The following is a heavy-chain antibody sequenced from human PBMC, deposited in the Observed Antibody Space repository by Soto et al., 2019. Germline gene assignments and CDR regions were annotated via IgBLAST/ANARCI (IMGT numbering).Heavy chain of an antibody. V-gene: IGHV4-38-2*02. CDR1: GYSISSGYY. Sequence: SETLSLTCTVSGYSISSGYYWGWIRQPPGKGLEWIGSVYHSGTTYYYPSLKSRVTISVDMSKNQFSLRLNSVTAADTAVYYCARAQVRGDTDFWCQGPLVTV. J-gene: IGHJ4*02. CDR3: ARAQVRGDTDF. D-gene: IGHD3-10*01. CDR2: VYHSGTT.